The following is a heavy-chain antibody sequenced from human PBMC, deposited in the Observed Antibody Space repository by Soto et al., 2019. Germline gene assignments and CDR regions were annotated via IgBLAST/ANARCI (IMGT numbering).Heavy chain of an antibody. Sequence: SETLSLTCTVSGCSISIGDYYWSWIRQPPGKGLEWIGYIYYSGSTYYNPSLKSRVTISVDTSKNQFSLKLSSVTAADTAVYYCARYCTNGALPGSNWFDPWGQGTLVTVSS. J-gene: IGHJ5*02. CDR1: GCSISIGDYY. V-gene: IGHV4-30-4*01. CDR2: IYYSGST. D-gene: IGHD2-8*01. CDR3: ARYCTNGALPGSNWFDP.